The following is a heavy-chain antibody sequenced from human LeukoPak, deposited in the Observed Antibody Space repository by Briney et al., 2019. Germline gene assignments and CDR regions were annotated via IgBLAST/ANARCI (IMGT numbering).Heavy chain of an antibody. CDR3: ARADIVVVPASDY. V-gene: IGHV3-11*01. Sequence: GGSLRLSCSASGFTFSDYYMSWVRQAPGKGLEWVSYISSSGSTIYYADSVKGRFTISRDNAKNSLYLQMNSLRAEDTAVYYCARADIVVVPASDYWGQGTLVTVSS. CDR1: GFTFSDYY. CDR2: ISSSGSTI. D-gene: IGHD2-2*01. J-gene: IGHJ4*02.